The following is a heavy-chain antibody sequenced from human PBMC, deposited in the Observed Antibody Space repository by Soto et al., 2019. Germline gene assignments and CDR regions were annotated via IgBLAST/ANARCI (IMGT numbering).Heavy chain of an antibody. Sequence: QVQLVQSGAEVKKPGSSVKVSCTASGGPFSSYAINWVRQAPGQGLEWMGVITPMFGAPHYAQNFKGRITITADKSTNTAYMELSSRTSGDTAVYFCARVFTGRGLDTWGQGTQVTVPS. D-gene: IGHD3-10*02. CDR3: ARVFTGRGLDT. CDR2: ITPMFGAP. V-gene: IGHV1-69*06. J-gene: IGHJ5*02. CDR1: GGPFSSYA.